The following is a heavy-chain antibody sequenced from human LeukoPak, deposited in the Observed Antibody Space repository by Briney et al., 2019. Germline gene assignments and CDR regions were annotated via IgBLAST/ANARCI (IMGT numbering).Heavy chain of an antibody. Sequence: GGSLRLSCAASGFTFSTYGMHWVRQAPGKGLEWVAVIWYDGSNKYYTDSMKGRFTISRDNSKNTLYLQMNSLRAEDTAVYYCAKRGTTMEKEGFDYWGQGTLVTVSS. CDR2: IWYDGSNK. V-gene: IGHV3-33*06. CDR1: GFTFSTYG. CDR3: AKRGTTMEKEGFDY. D-gene: IGHD5-18*01. J-gene: IGHJ4*02.